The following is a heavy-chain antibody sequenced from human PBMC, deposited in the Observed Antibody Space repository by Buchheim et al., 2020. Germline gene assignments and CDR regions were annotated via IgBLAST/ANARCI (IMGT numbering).Heavy chain of an antibody. CDR3: ARQITMVRGLTVNDYYYMDV. Sequence: QQQLQESGPGLVKPSETLSLTCTVSGGSISNSDSYYWGWIRQPPGKGLEWIGSIYYGGSTYYNPSLKSRHTISVDTSKTQSSLKLSSVTAADTAVYYCARQITMVRGLTVNDYYYMDVWGKGTT. CDR1: GGSISNSDSYY. CDR2: IYYGGST. J-gene: IGHJ6*03. D-gene: IGHD3-10*01. V-gene: IGHV4-39*01.